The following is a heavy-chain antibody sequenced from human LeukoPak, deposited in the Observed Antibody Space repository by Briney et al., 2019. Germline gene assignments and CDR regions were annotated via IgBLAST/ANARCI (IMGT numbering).Heavy chain of an antibody. CDR3: ARQPSGTAAFDI. Sequence: SETLSLTCAVSGGSISGYYWSWIRQPPGKGLEWIAYIYSSGNTNYNPSFKSRVTISVDTSKNQFSLKLTSVAAADTAIYYCARQPSGTAAFDIWGQGTMVIVSS. CDR2: IYSSGNT. CDR1: GGSISGYY. V-gene: IGHV4-59*08. J-gene: IGHJ3*02. D-gene: IGHD1/OR15-1a*01.